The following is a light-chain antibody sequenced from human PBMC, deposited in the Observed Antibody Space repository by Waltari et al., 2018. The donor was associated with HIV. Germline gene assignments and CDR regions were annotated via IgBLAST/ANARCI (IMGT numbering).Light chain of an antibody. J-gene: IGLJ2*01. CDR2: KDT. V-gene: IGLV3-25*03. CDR3: QSVDAGGTQVG. CDR1: AMPTQY. Sequence: YELTQPPSVSVSPGQTAAITCSGDAMPTQYSFWYQQRPGQAPVMVIFKDTQRASGIPERFSGSSSGTTVTLTISGVQTEDEADYYCQSVDAGGTQVGFGGGTKLSVL.